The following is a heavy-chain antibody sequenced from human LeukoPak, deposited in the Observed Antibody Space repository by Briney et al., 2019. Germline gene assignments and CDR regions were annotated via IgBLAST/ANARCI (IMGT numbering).Heavy chain of an antibody. J-gene: IGHJ3*02. V-gene: IGHV3-23*01. CDR2: ISGSGGST. CDR3: ARGGSYLSAFDI. CDR1: GFTFSSYA. D-gene: IGHD1-26*01. Sequence: GGSLRLPCAASGFTFSSYAMSWVRQAPGKGLEWVSDISGSGGSTYYADSVKGRFTISRDNSKNTLYLQMNSLRAEDTAVYYCARGGSYLSAFDIWGQGTMVTVSS.